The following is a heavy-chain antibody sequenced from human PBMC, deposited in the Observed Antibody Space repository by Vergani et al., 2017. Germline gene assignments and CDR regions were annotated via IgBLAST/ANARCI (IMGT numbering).Heavy chain of an antibody. V-gene: IGHV1-69*06. CDR2: IIPIFGTA. CDR3: AKESLVVPAALGSYFDY. J-gene: IGHJ4*02. D-gene: IGHD2-2*01. CDR1: GGTFSSYA. Sequence: QVQLVQSGAEVKKPGSSVKVSCKASGGTFSSYAISWVRQAPGQGLEWMGGIIPIFGTANYAQKFQGRVTITADKSTSTAYMELSSLRSEDTAVYYCAKESLVVPAALGSYFDYWGQGTLVTVSS.